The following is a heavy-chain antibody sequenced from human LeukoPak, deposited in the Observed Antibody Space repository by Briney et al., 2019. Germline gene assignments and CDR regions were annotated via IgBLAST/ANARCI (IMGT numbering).Heavy chain of an antibody. J-gene: IGHJ4*02. D-gene: IGHD1-26*01. CDR2: ISGSGSTI. Sequence: PGGSLRLSCAASGFIFSSYEMNWVRQAPGRGLEWVSYISGSGSTIYYADSVKGRFTISRDNAKNSLYLQMNSLRAEDTAVYYCARDPPRVGATLFYFDSWGQGTLVTVSS. V-gene: IGHV3-48*03. CDR3: ARDPPRVGATLFYFDS. CDR1: GFIFSSYE.